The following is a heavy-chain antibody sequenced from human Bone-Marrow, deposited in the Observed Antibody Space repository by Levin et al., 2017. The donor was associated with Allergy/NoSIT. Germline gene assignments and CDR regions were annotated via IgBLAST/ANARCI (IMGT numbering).Heavy chain of an antibody. J-gene: IGHJ5*02. CDR1: GYTFTSYG. CDR3: ARDHETTGILSMGWFDP. CDR2: ISAYNGNT. V-gene: IGHV1-18*01. D-gene: IGHD1-1*01. Sequence: ASVKVSCKASGYTFTSYGISWVRQAPGQGLEWMGWISAYNGNTNYAQKLQGRVTMTTDTSTSTAYMELRSLRSDDTAVYYCARDHETTGILSMGWFDPWGQGTLVTVSS.